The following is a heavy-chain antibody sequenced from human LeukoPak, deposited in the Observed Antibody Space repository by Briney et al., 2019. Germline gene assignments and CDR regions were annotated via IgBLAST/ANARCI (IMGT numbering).Heavy chain of an antibody. J-gene: IGHJ4*02. CDR2: ISRSGATI. CDR1: GFTFSSYG. D-gene: IGHD4-17*01. Sequence: PGGSLRLSCAASGFTFSSYGMNWVRQAPGKGPEWISYISRSGATIYYAGSVEGRFTISRDNAKNSLYLQMNSLRAEDTAVYYCSRDLATVTTDWGQGTLVTVSS. CDR3: SRDLATVTTD. V-gene: IGHV3-48*03.